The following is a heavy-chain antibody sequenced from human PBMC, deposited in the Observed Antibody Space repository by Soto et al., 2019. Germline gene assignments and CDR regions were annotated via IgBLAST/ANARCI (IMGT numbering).Heavy chain of an antibody. CDR1: GGTFSSYA. CDR3: ARDVIGHDNYETIGYYFDH. D-gene: IGHD3-22*01. CDR2: IIPIFGTA. J-gene: IGHJ4*02. Sequence: SVKVSCKASGGTFSSYAISWVRQAPGQGLEWMGGIIPIFGTANYAQKFQGRVTITADESTSTAYMELSSLRSEDTAVYYCARDVIGHDNYETIGYYFDHWGQGTLVTVSS. V-gene: IGHV1-69*13.